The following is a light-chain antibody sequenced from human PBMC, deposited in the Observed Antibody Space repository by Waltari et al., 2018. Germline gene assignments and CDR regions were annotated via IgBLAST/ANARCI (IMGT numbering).Light chain of an antibody. CDR3: LRYNSYPYT. J-gene: IGKJ2*01. CDR2: KAS. V-gene: IGKV1-5*03. CDR1: ENVNSW. Sequence: DIQMTQSPSSLSASVGDRVTITCRASENVNSWLAWYRQKPGRAPNLLIYKASNLESGVPSRLSGSGSGTEFTLTISSLQADDFATYYCLRYNSYPYTFGQGTNLEIK.